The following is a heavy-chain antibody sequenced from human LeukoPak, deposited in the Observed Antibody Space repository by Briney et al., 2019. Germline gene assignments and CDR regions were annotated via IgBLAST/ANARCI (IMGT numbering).Heavy chain of an antibody. D-gene: IGHD3-10*01. Sequence: AGGSLRLSCAGSGFPFSIYGMNWVRQAPGKGLEWVSYISSSGSTIYYADSVKGRFTISRDNAKNSLYLQMNSLRAEDTAVYYCARGAVYYGSGSYYYYYYMDVWGKGTTVTVS. CDR1: GFPFSIYG. J-gene: IGHJ6*03. V-gene: IGHV3-48*04. CDR3: ARGAVYYGSGSYYYYYYMDV. CDR2: ISSSGSTI.